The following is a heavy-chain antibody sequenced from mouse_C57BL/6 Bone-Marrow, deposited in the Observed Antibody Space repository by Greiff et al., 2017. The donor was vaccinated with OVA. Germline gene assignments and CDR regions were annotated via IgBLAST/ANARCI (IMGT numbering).Heavy chain of an antibody. Sequence: QVHVKQSGAELARPGASVKLSCKASGYTFTSYGISWVKQRPGQGLEWIGEIYPRSGNTYYNEKFKGKATLTADKSSSTAYMELRSLPSEDSAVYVVERRVYGSSPYYAMDYWGQGTSVTVSS. CDR2: IYPRSGNT. CDR1: GYTFTSYG. D-gene: IGHD1-1*01. V-gene: IGHV1-81*01. CDR3: ERRVYGSSPYYAMDY. J-gene: IGHJ4*01.